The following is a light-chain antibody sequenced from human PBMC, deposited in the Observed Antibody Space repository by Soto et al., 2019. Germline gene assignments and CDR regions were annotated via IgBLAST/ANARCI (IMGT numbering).Light chain of an antibody. CDR1: QSVSNN. CDR2: GAS. J-gene: IGKJ1*01. Sequence: EILMTQSPATLSVSPGDRATLSCRASQSVSNNLAWYQQRPGQAPRLLIYGASTRATGIQARFSGSGSGTEFTLTISSLQADDFVVYYCQQYNDWPPWTFGQGTKVEIK. V-gene: IGKV3-15*01. CDR3: QQYNDWPPWT.